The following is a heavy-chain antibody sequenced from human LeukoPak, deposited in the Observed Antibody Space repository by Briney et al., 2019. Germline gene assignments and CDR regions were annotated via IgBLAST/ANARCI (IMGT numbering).Heavy chain of an antibody. CDR3: AREYRGSRRNDAFDI. V-gene: IGHV3-53*01. CDR2: IYSSGST. CDR1: GFTVSSNY. J-gene: IGHJ3*02. D-gene: IGHD3-10*01. Sequence: PGWSLRLSCAASGFTVSSNYMSWVRQAPGKGLEWVSGIYSSGSTYYADYVKGRFTISRDNSKNTLYLQMNSLRAEDTAVYYCAREYRGSRRNDAFDIWGQGTMVTVSS.